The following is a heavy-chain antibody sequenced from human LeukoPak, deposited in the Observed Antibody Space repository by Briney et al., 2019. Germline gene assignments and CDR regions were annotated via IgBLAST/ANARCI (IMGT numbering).Heavy chain of an antibody. CDR1: GFTFSSYS. CDR3: ARDRRGYCSGGSCYGYYYYYGMDV. J-gene: IGHJ6*02. Sequence: GGSLRLSCAASGFTFSSYSMNWVRQAPGKGLEWVSSISSSSSYIYYADSVKGRFTISRDNAKNSLYLQMNSLRAEDTAVYYCARDRRGYCSGGSCYGYYYYYGMDVWGQGTTVTVSS. CDR2: ISSSSSYI. V-gene: IGHV3-21*01. D-gene: IGHD2-15*01.